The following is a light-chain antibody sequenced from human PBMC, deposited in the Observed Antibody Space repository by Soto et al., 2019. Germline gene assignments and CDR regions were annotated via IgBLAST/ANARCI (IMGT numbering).Light chain of an antibody. J-gene: IGLJ3*02. CDR1: SSDVGSYNL. CDR3: CSYAGSSTLV. V-gene: IGLV2-23*01. Sequence: QSALTQPASVSGSPGQSITISCTGTSSDVGSYNLVSWYQQHPGKAPQLMIYEGSKRPSGVSNRFSGSKSGNTASLTISGLQAEDEGDYYCCSYAGSSTLVFGGGTKLTVL. CDR2: EGS.